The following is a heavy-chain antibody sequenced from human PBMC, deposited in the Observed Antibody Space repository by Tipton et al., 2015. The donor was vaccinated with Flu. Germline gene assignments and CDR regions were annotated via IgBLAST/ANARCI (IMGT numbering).Heavy chain of an antibody. CDR1: GTSIDNGYY. CDR3: ARLSYYDVDLKNFYFDY. J-gene: IGHJ4*02. CDR2: IYPSGTT. V-gene: IGHV4-38-2*01. Sequence: LVKPTQTLSLTCSVSGTSIDNGYYWGWVRLPPGKGLEWIGSIYPSGTTYYNPSLKSRVTISVDTSRSQFSLKLTSMTAADTAVYYCARLSYYDVDLKNFYFDYWGQGALVTVSS. D-gene: IGHD3-10*02.